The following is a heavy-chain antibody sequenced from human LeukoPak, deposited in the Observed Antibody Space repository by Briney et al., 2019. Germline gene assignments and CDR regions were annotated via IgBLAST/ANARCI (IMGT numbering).Heavy chain of an antibody. D-gene: IGHD3-10*01. V-gene: IGHV4-59*08. CDR1: NGSISFYY. J-gene: IGHJ4*02. CDR2: IYYSGST. CDR3: ARREYTGSWYGGWQFDS. Sequence: SETLSLTCTVSNGSISFYYWSWLRQPPGKGLEWIGSIYYSGSTKYSPSLKSRITISADTPKNQFSLKLTSVTAADTAVYYCARREYTGSWYGGWQFDSWGQGTLVTVSS.